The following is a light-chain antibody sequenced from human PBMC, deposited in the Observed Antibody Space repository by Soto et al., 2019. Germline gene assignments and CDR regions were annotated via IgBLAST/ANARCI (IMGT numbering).Light chain of an antibody. CDR1: SSNIGINS. CDR2: SNN. Sequence: QSVLTQPPSASGTPGQRVTISCSGSSSNIGINSVNWYQHLPGTAPKLLIYSNNQRPSGVPDRFSGSKSGTSASLAISGLQSEDEADYYCAAWADSLNGVIFGGGTKVTVL. V-gene: IGLV1-44*01. J-gene: IGLJ2*01. CDR3: AAWADSLNGVI.